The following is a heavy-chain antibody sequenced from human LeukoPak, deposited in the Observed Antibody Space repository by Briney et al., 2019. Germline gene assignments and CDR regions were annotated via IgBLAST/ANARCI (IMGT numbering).Heavy chain of an antibody. CDR1: GGSISSGGYY. D-gene: IGHD3-22*01. CDR2: IYHSGST. Sequence: SETLSLTCTVSGGSISSGGYYWSWIRQPPGRGLEWIGYIYHSGSTYYNPSLKSRVTISVDRSKNQFSLKLSSVTAADTAVYYCARHSPHYYDSSGLDYWGQGTLVTVSS. CDR3: ARHSPHYYDSSGLDY. J-gene: IGHJ4*02. V-gene: IGHV4-30-2*01.